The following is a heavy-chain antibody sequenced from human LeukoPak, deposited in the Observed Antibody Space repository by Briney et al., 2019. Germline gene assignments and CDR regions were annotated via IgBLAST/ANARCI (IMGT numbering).Heavy chain of an antibody. Sequence: QAGGSLRLSCAASGFTFSSYAMSWVRQAPGKGLEWVSEISGSGGSTYYADSVKGRFTISRDNSKNTVYLQMNSLRAEDTAVYYCARDAGRRDPPDYWGQGTLVTVSS. V-gene: IGHV3-23*01. J-gene: IGHJ4*02. CDR3: ARDAGRRDPPDY. CDR2: ISGSGGST. D-gene: IGHD2-21*02. CDR1: GFTFSSYA.